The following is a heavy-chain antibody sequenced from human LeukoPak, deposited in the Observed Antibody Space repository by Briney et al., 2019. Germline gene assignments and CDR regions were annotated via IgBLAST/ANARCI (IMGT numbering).Heavy chain of an antibody. V-gene: IGHV1-3*01. CDR1: GYTFTSYA. J-gene: IGHJ3*02. Sequence: GASVKVSCKASGYTFTSYAMHWVRQAPGQRLEWMGWINAGNGNTKYSQKFQGRVTITRDTSAGTAYMELSSLRSEDTAVYYCARVQQQLDPAVDAFDIWGQGTMVTVSS. CDR2: INAGNGNT. D-gene: IGHD6-13*01. CDR3: ARVQQQLDPAVDAFDI.